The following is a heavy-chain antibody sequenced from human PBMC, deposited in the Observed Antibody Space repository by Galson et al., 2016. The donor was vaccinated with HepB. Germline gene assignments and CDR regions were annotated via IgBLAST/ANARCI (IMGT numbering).Heavy chain of an antibody. CDR2: IYYSGTT. Sequence: TLSLTCTVSGGSITTGDYYWTWIRQPPGKGLEWIGYIYYSGTTYYNPSLKSRVSISVDISQNQFSLNLISMTAADPAVYYCARIQTQYYFHSSGPIDYWGQGTLVTVSS. CDR3: ARIQTQYYFHSSGPIDY. V-gene: IGHV4-30-4*01. J-gene: IGHJ4*02. D-gene: IGHD3-22*01. CDR1: GGSITTGDYY.